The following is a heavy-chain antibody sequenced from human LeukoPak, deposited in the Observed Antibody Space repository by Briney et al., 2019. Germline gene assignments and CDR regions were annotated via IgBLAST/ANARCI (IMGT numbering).Heavy chain of an antibody. V-gene: IGHV3-66*01. CDR3: AREPHYYDSSGPYG. CDR1: GFIVSSNY. D-gene: IGHD3-22*01. CDR2: IYSGGST. J-gene: IGHJ4*02. Sequence: GGSLRLSCAASGFIVSSNYMSWVRQAPGKGLEWVSVIYSGGSTYYADSVKGRFTISRDNSKNTLYLQMNSLRAEDTAVYYCAREPHYYDSSGPYGRGQGTLVTVSS.